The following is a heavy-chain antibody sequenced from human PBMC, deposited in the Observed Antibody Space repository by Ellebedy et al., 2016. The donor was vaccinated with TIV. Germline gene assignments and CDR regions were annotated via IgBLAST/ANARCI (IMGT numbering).Heavy chain of an antibody. J-gene: IGHJ6*03. CDR1: GGSISSYY. Sequence: SETLSLXXTVSGGSISSYYWSWIRQPPGKGLEWIGYIYYSGSTNYNPSLKSRVTISVDTSKNQFSLQLSSVTAADTAVYYCASFWSGPDPARYYYYYMDVWGKGTTVTVSS. D-gene: IGHD3-3*01. CDR2: IYYSGST. V-gene: IGHV4-59*01. CDR3: ASFWSGPDPARYYYYYMDV.